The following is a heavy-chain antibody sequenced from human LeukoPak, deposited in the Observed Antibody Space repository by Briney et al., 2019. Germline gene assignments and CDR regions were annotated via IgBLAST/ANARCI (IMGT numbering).Heavy chain of an antibody. CDR2: IYYSGST. Sequence: KASETLSLTCTVSGGSISSYYWSWIRQPTGKGLEWIVYIYYSGSTNYNPSLKSRVTISVDTSKNQFSLKLSSVTAADTAVYYCARSLQGYYDFPDAFDIWGQGTMVTVSS. CDR3: ARSLQGYYDFPDAFDI. D-gene: IGHD3-3*01. V-gene: IGHV4-59*01. CDR1: GGSISSYY. J-gene: IGHJ3*02.